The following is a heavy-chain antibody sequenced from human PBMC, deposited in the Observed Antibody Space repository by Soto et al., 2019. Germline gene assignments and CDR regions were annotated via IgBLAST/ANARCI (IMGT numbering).Heavy chain of an antibody. CDR3: AREAGHYYDSSGYYFDY. CDR2: ISYDGSNK. D-gene: IGHD3-22*01. V-gene: IGHV3-30-3*01. J-gene: IGHJ4*02. Sequence: GGSLRLSCAASGFTFSSYAMHWVRQAPGKGLEWVAVISYDGSNKYYADSVKGRFTISRDNSKNTLYLQMNSLRAEDTAVYYCAREAGHYYDSSGYYFDYWGQGTLVTVSS. CDR1: GFTFSSYA.